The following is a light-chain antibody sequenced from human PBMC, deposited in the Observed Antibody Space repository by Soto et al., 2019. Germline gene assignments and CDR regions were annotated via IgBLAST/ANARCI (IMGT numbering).Light chain of an antibody. CDR1: SGHSNYA. V-gene: IGLV4-69*01. J-gene: IGLJ2*01. Sequence: QSVLTQSPSASASLGASVKLTCTLNSGHSNYAIAWHQQQPEKGPRYLMKLNSDGSHSKGDGIPDRFSGSSSGAERHLTISSLQSEDEADYYCQTWGTAIHDVVFGGGTKVTVL. CDR3: QTWGTAIHDVV. CDR2: LNSDGSH.